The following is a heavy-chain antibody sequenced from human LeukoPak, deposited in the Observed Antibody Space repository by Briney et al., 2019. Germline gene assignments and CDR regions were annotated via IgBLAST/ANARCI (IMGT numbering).Heavy chain of an antibody. D-gene: IGHD1-26*01. J-gene: IGHJ4*02. CDR1: GFTFSSYA. CDR3: AKDLGGGTYNSY. CDR2: ISYDGSNK. V-gene: IGHV3-30-3*01. Sequence: GGSLRLSCAASGFTFSSYAMHWVRQAPGKGLEWVAVISYDGSNKYYADSVKGRFTISRDNSKNTLYLQMNSLRAEDTAVYYCAKDLGGGTYNSYWGQGTLVTVSS.